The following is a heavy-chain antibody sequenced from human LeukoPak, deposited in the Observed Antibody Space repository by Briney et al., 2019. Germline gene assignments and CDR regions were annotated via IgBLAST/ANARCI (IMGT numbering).Heavy chain of an antibody. D-gene: IGHD5-24*01. CDR3: ARDLRRDGYNP. CDR2: IYYSGST. CDR1: GGSISSYY. J-gene: IGHJ5*02. V-gene: IGHV4-59*01. Sequence: PSQTLSLTCTVSGGSISSYYWSWIRQPPGKGLEWIGYIYYSGSTNYNPSLKSRVTISVDTSKNQFSLKLSSVTAADTAVYYCARDLRRDGYNPWGQGTLVTVSS.